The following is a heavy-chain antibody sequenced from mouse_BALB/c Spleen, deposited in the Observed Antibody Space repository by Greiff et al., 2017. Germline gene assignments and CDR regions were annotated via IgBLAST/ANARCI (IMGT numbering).Heavy chain of an antibody. CDR2: ISYSGST. J-gene: IGHJ4*01. CDR3: AGDDYDGGAMDY. V-gene: IGHV3-2*02. Sequence: EVQLQESGPGLVKPSQSLSLTCTVTGYSITSDYAWNWIRQFPGNKLEWMGYISYSGSTSYNPSLKSRISITRDTSKNQFFLQLNSVTTEDTATYYCAGDDYDGGAMDYWGQGTSVTVSS. D-gene: IGHD2-4*01. CDR1: GYSITSDYA.